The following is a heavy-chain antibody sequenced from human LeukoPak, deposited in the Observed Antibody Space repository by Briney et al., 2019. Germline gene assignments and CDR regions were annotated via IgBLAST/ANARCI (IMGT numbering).Heavy chain of an antibody. V-gene: IGHV1-69*01. J-gene: IGHJ6*02. D-gene: IGHD2-2*01. CDR3: ARDYPVVPAAYYYCYGMDV. CDR2: IIPIFGTA. CDR1: GGTFSSYA. Sequence: GSSVKVSCKASGGTFSSYAISWVRQAPGQGLEWMGGIIPIFGTANYAQKFQGRVTITADESTSTAHMELSSLRSEDTAVYYCARDYPVVPAAYYYCYGMDVWGQGTTVTVSS.